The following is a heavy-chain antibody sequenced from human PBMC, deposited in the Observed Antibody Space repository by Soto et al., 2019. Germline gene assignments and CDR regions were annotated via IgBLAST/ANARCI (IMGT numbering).Heavy chain of an antibody. Sequence: LSLTCTFSVGSIIGYYWSWMRQPPGKGLEWIGYIFYAGNTLYTPSLKSRVTISVDTSKNQFSLKLSSVTAADTAVYYCARHDINAKLKNGMGVWGQGKMVTV. J-gene: IGHJ6*02. V-gene: IGHV4-59*01. CDR2: IFYAGNT. CDR1: VGSIIGYY. CDR3: ARHDINAKLKNGMGV.